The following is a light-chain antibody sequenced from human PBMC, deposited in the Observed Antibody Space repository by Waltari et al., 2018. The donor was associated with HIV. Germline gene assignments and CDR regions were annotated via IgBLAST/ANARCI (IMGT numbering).Light chain of an antibody. J-gene: IGLJ2*01. V-gene: IGLV1-40*01. CDR1: DSNIGTHA. CDR3: QSYDSSLSASV. CDR2: NNN. Sequence: QSVLTQPPSVPGAPGQRVTLSCTGSDSNIGTHAVSGSQQPPGTAPQLLIYNNNSRPSGVPDRSSASKSGTSASLAITVLQPEDETDYYCQSYDSSLSASVFGGGTKLTVL.